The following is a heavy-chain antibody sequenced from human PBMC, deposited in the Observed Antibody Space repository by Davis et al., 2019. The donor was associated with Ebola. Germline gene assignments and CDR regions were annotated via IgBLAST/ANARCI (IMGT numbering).Heavy chain of an antibody. CDR1: GFTFSDAW. CDR2: IKSKTDGGTT. V-gene: IGHV3-15*01. CDR3: TTMAAPVLVVPAAIPY. Sequence: PGGSLRLSCAASGFTFSDAWMSWVRQAPGKGLEWVGRIKSKTDGGTTDYAAPVKGRFTISRDDSKNTLYLQMNSLKTEDTAVYYCTTMAAPVLVVPAAIPYWGQGTLVTVSS. J-gene: IGHJ4*02. D-gene: IGHD2-2*01.